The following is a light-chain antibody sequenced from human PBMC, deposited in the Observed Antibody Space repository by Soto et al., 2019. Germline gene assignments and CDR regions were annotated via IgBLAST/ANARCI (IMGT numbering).Light chain of an antibody. Sequence: EVVLTQSPDTLSLSPGERATLSCRASQSVIGSYLAWYQQKPGQAPRLLIYGASTRATGIPARFSGSGSGTEFTLTITSLQSEDFAVYYCQQYNNWPPLFTFGPGTKVDIK. J-gene: IGKJ3*01. CDR3: QQYNNWPPLFT. CDR2: GAS. CDR1: QSVIGSY. V-gene: IGKV3-15*01.